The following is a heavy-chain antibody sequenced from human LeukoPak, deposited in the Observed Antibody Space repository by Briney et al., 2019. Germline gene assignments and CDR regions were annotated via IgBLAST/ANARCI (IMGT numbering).Heavy chain of an antibody. CDR2: INHSGST. V-gene: IGHV4-34*01. J-gene: IGHJ4*02. CDR3: ARGQRRYSGYDRFEFDY. D-gene: IGHD5-12*01. Sequence: PSETLSLTCAVYGGSFSGYYWSWIRQPPGKGLEWIGEINHSGSTNYNPSLKSRVTISVDTSKNQFSLKLSSVTAAVTAVYYCARGQRRYSGYDRFEFDYWGQGTLVTVSS. CDR1: GGSFSGYY.